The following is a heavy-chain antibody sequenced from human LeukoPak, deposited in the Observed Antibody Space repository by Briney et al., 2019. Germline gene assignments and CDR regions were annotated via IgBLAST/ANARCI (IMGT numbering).Heavy chain of an antibody. CDR3: STDITWNDGFDH. D-gene: IGHD1-1*01. CDR2: FNPEHGET. Sequence: ASVTVSCKVVGYTFTELSMHWVRQAPGKGVEGMGGFNPEHGETIYAQKFQGRVTMTEDTSTDTAFIELSSLTPEDTAVYYCSTDITWNDGFDHWGQGTLVTVSS. J-gene: IGHJ4*02. CDR1: GYTFTELS. V-gene: IGHV1-24*01.